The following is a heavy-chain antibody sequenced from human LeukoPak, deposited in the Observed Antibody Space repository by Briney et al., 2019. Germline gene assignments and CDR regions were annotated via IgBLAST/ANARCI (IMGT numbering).Heavy chain of an antibody. CDR3: ARDGNRIAAAGTAHVSYYYYGMDV. V-gene: IGHV1-2*02. Sequence: ASVKVSCKASGYTFTGYYIHWVRQAPGQGLEWMGWINPNSGGTNYAQKFQGRVTMTRDTSISTAYMELSRLRSDDTAVYYCARDGNRIAAAGTAHVSYYYYGMDVWGQGTTVTVSS. CDR2: INPNSGGT. J-gene: IGHJ6*02. D-gene: IGHD6-13*01. CDR1: GYTFTGYY.